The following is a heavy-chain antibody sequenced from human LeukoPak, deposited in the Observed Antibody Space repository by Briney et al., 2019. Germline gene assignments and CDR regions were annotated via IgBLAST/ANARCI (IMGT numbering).Heavy chain of an antibody. CDR2: INHSGGT. CDR1: SGSISGSSYF. Sequence: PSETLSLTCTVSSGSISGSSYFWGWIRQPPGKGLEWIGEINHSGGTNYNPSLKSRVTISVDTSKNQFSLKLSSVTAADTAVYYCASSDCSGGSCYSSDYRGQGTLVTVSS. D-gene: IGHD2-15*01. CDR3: ASSDCSGGSCYSSDY. J-gene: IGHJ4*02. V-gene: IGHV4-39*07.